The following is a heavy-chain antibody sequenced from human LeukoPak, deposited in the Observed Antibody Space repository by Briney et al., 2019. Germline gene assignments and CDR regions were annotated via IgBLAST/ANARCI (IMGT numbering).Heavy chain of an antibody. CDR2: ISSSSSTI. D-gene: IGHD6-6*01. J-gene: IGHJ5*02. CDR3: ARDVGKYSSSSGSWFDP. Sequence: GGSLRLSCAASGFTFSSYSMNWVRQAPGKGLEWVSYISSSSSTIYYADSVKGRFTISRDNAKNTLYLQMSSLRAEDTAVYYCARDVGKYSSSSGSWFDPRGQGTLVTVSS. V-gene: IGHV3-48*04. CDR1: GFTFSSYS.